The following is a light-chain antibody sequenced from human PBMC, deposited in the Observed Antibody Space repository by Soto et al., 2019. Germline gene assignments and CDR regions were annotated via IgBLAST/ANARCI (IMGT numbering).Light chain of an antibody. J-gene: IGKJ1*01. CDR3: QQYNKWPLT. V-gene: IGKV3-15*01. Sequence: EILMTQSPDTLSVSPGERATLSCRASRTVSNRLAWYQHKPGQAPRLLISGASTGATGIPPRFRGSGSGTEFTLTISSLQSEDFTVYYCQQYNKWPLTFGQGTKVDIK. CDR2: GAS. CDR1: RTVSNR.